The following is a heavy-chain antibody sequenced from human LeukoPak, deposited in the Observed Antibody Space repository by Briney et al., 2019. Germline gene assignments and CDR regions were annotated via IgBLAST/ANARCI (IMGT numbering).Heavy chain of an antibody. D-gene: IGHD6-6*01. V-gene: IGHV4-61*02. CDR2: IYTSGST. J-gene: IGHJ4*02. Sequence: SETLSLTCTVSGGSISSGSYYWSWIRQPAGKGLEWIGRIYTSGSTNYNPSLKSRVTISVDTSKNQFSLQLNSVTLEDTAVYYCARAPGRGSSPSLWGQGTLVTVSS. CDR3: ARAPGRGSSPSL. CDR1: GGSISSGSYY.